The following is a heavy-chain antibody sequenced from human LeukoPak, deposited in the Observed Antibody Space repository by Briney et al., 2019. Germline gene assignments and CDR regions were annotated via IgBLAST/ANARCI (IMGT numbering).Heavy chain of an antibody. CDR3: ARHVDSSGWYRTHYGMDV. Sequence: GESLKISCKGSGYSLTSYWIGWVRQMPGKGLEWMGIIYPGDSDTRYSPSFQGQVTISADKSISTAYLQWSSLKASDTAMYYCARHVDSSGWYRTHYGMDVWGQGTTVTVSS. CDR1: GYSLTSYW. CDR2: IYPGDSDT. V-gene: IGHV5-51*01. J-gene: IGHJ6*02. D-gene: IGHD6-19*01.